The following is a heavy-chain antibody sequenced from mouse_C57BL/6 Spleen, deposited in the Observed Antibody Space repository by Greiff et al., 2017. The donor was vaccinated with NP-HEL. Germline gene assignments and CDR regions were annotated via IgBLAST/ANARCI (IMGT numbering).Heavy chain of an antibody. CDR3: AIDYYGSSYAMDY. D-gene: IGHD1-1*01. CDR2: IHPNSGST. V-gene: IGHV1-64*01. J-gene: IGHJ4*01. CDR1: GYTFTSYW. Sequence: QVQLQQPGAELVKPGASVKLSCKASGYTFTSYWMHWVKQRPGQGLEWIGMIHPNSGSTNYNEKFKRKATLTVDKSSSTAYMQLSSLTSEDSAVYYCAIDYYGSSYAMDYWGQGTSVTVSS.